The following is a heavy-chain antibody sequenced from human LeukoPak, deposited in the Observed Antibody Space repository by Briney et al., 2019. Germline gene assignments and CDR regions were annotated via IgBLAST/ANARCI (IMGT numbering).Heavy chain of an antibody. CDR2: INPNSGGT. Sequence: EASVKVSCKASGYTFTGYYMHWVRQAPGQGLEWMGRINPNSGGTNYAQKFQGRVTITADESTSTAYMELSSLRSEDTAVYYCARGSFGVDTRTGEGWNYWGQGTLVTVSS. CDR1: GYTFTGYY. CDR3: ARGSFGVDTRTGEGWNY. V-gene: IGHV1-2*06. J-gene: IGHJ4*02. D-gene: IGHD3-3*01.